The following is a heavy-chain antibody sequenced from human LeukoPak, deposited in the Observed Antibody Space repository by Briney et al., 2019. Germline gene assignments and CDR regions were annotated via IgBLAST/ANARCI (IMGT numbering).Heavy chain of an antibody. D-gene: IGHD3-10*01. V-gene: IGHV3-23*01. CDR1: GFTFSSYA. CDR3: AKVRSRITMVRVSDAFDI. Sequence: GGSLRLSCAASGFTFSSYAMSWVRQAPGKGLEWVSAISGSGGSTYYADSVKGRFTISRDNSKNTLYLQMNSLRAEDTAVYYCAKVRSRITMVRVSDAFDIWGQGTMVTVSS. CDR2: ISGSGGST. J-gene: IGHJ3*02.